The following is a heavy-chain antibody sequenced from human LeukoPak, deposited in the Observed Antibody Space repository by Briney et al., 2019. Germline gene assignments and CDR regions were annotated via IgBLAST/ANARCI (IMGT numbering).Heavy chain of an antibody. CDR1: GFTFSDYY. CDR2: ISSSGSTI. CDR3: ARVRGRSSGYYYLDY. Sequence: GGSLRLSCAASGFTFSDYYMSWSRQTPGKGLERVSYISSSGSTIYYADSVKGRFTISRDNAKTSLQLQMTSLGAEDTAVYYCARVRGRSSGYYYLDYWGQGTLVTVSS. D-gene: IGHD3-22*01. J-gene: IGHJ4*02. V-gene: IGHV3-11*01.